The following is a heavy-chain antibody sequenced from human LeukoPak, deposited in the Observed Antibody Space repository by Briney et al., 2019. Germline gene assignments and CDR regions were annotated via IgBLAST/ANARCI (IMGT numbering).Heavy chain of an antibody. CDR3: ARDVYYGSGSYFFDY. Sequence: GGSLRLSCAASGFTFSSYWMHWVRQAPGKGLVWVSRLNNDGSSTNYADSVKGRFTISRDNAKNTLYLQMNSLRAEDTAVYYCARDVYYGSGSYFFDYWGQGTLVTVSS. V-gene: IGHV3-74*01. J-gene: IGHJ4*02. CDR2: LNNDGSST. D-gene: IGHD3-10*01. CDR1: GFTFSSYW.